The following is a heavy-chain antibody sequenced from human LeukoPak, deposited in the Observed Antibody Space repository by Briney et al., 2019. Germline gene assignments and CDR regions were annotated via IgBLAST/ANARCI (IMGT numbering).Heavy chain of an antibody. CDR2: ISGRGVST. Sequence: GGSLRLSCAASGFTFSTYAMTWVRQAPGKGLEWVSCISGRGVSTYYADSVKGRFTISRDNSKNTLYLQMNSLRAEDTAVYYCAKGCSSTSCYVDYWGQGTLVTVSS. CDR3: AKGCSSTSCYVDY. J-gene: IGHJ4*02. CDR1: GFTFSTYA. V-gene: IGHV3-23*01. D-gene: IGHD2-2*01.